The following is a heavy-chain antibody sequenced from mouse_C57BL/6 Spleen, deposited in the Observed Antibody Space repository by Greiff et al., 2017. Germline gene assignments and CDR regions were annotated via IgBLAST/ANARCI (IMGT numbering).Heavy chain of an antibody. CDR1: GYSITSGYY. Sequence: EVKLQESGPGLVKPSQSLSLTCSVSGYSITSGYYWNWIRQFPGNKLEWMGYINYDGSNNYNPYLKNRISITLDTSKNQFFLKLNSLTTEDTATYYCARGLFITTVDAWFAYWGQGTLVTVSA. D-gene: IGHD1-1*01. V-gene: IGHV3-6*01. CDR3: ARGLFITTVDAWFAY. CDR2: INYDGSN. J-gene: IGHJ3*01.